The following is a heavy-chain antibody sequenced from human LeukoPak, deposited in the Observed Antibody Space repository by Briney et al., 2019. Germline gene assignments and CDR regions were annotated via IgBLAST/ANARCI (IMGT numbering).Heavy chain of an antibody. Sequence: GGSLRLSCAASGSTFSDAYMTWIRQTPGKGLEWVSFISNSGGIVYYADSVKGRFTISRDNAKNSLYLQMNSLRAEDTAVYYCGRGHWGLDYWGQGTLVTVS. D-gene: IGHD7-27*01. CDR3: GRGHWGLDY. CDR2: ISNSGGIV. J-gene: IGHJ4*02. CDR1: GSTFSDAY. V-gene: IGHV3-11*04.